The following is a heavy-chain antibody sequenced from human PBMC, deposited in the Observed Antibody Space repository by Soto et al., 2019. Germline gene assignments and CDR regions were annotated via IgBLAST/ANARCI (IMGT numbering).Heavy chain of an antibody. V-gene: IGHV3-74*01. CDR1: GFGFSSYW. CDR2: TNNGGSAT. Sequence: GGSLRLSCAASGFGFSSYWMHWVRQAPGKGLVWVSRTNNGGSATTYADSVRGRFTSFRDNAKNTLFLQMTSLGVEDTAVYYCAREMATISLGAFDIWGGGTMVTVSS. J-gene: IGHJ3*02. CDR3: AREMATISLGAFDI. D-gene: IGHD5-12*01.